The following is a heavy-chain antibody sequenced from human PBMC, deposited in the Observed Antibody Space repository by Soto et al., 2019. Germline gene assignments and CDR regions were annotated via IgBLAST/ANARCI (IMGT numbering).Heavy chain of an antibody. CDR2: INHSGST. CDR1: GGSFSGYY. Sequence: PSETLSLTCAVYGGSFSGYYWSWIRQPPGKGLEWIGEINHSGSTNYNPSLKSRVTISVDTSKNQFSLKLSSVTAADTAVYYCARLAAAGTDYWGQGTLVTVSS. V-gene: IGHV4-34*01. D-gene: IGHD6-13*01. J-gene: IGHJ4*02. CDR3: ARLAAAGTDY.